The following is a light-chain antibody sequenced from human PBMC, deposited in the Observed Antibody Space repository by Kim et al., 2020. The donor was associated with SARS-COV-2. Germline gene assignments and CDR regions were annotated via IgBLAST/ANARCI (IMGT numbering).Light chain of an antibody. CDR3: SSYTSSSTFEV. CDR2: DVS. Sequence: QALTHSCTGTSRGVGGYIYVSWYQQHPGKAPKLMIYDVSKRPSGVSNRVSGSKSGNTAALTISELQAEDEADYYCSSYTSSSTFEVFGGGTQLTVL. V-gene: IGLV2-14*04. CDR1: SRGVGGYIY. J-gene: IGLJ3*02.